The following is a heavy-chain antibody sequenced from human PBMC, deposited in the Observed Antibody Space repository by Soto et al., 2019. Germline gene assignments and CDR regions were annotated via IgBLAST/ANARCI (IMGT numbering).Heavy chain of an antibody. J-gene: IGHJ3*01. CDR2: LTPLYGTA. D-gene: IGHD5-18*01. CDR1: GGIFKTDA. V-gene: IGHV1-69*01. Sequence: QVHLEQSGAEVKKPGSSVKVSCKASGGIFKTDAVAWVRQAPGQGLEWVGGLTPLYGTANYAQKFQGRVTITAHESTGAAYMEVSSLRAEDTAVYYCVRDLTLGYRSGGDGFDVWGQGTMVTVSS. CDR3: VRDLTLGYRSGGDGFDV.